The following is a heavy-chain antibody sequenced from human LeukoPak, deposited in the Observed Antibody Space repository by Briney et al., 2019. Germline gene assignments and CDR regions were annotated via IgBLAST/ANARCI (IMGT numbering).Heavy chain of an antibody. D-gene: IGHD6-19*01. V-gene: IGHV3-30*02. J-gene: IGHJ4*02. CDR3: ARGTYSSGWYGERTTYDY. Sequence: GGSLRLSCAASGFTFSSYGMHWVRQAPGKGLEWVAFIRYDGSNKYYADSVKGRFTISRDNSKNTLYLQMNSLRAEDTAVYYCARGTYSSGWYGERTTYDYWGQGTLVTVSS. CDR1: GFTFSSYG. CDR2: IRYDGSNK.